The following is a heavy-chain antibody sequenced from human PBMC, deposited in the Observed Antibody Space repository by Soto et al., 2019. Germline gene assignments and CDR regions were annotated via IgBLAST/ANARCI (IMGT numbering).Heavy chain of an antibody. D-gene: IGHD3-3*01. CDR2: ISAYNGNT. J-gene: IGHJ6*02. CDR1: GYTFTSYG. Sequence: ASVKVSCKASGYTFTSYGISWVRQAPGHGLEGMGWISAYNGNTNYAQKLQGRVTMTTDTATSTAYMEQRSLRSDDTAVYYCARVEYITILRVLINLYYYGMDVWGQGTTVTVSS. V-gene: IGHV1-18*04. CDR3: ARVEYITILRVLINLYYYGMDV.